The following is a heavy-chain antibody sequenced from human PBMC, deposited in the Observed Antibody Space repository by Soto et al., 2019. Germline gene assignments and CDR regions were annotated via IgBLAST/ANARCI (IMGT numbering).Heavy chain of an antibody. D-gene: IGHD5-18*01. CDR1: GFTFSRHW. CDR2: INNDGTTT. CDR3: AAERAEARGYSYGRTLDD. J-gene: IGHJ4*02. V-gene: IGHV3-74*01. Sequence: EVHLVESGGGLVQPGGSLRLSCVASGFTFSRHWLHWVRQAPGKGPVWVSRINNDGTTTAYADSVKGRFSISRDNAENTLFLHMNNLRAEDTAVYYCAAERAEARGYSYGRTLDDWGQGSLVAVSS.